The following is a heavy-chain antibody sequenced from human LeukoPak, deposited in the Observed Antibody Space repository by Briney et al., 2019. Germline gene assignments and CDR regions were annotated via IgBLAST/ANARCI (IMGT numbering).Heavy chain of an antibody. CDR2: IYYSGST. Sequence: SETLSLTCTVSGGSISSYYWSWIRQPPGKGLEWIGYIYYSGSTNYNPSLKSRVTISVDTSKNQFSLKLSSVTAADTAVYYCARRLRYYHDSSGYGDYYYGMDVWGQGTTVTVSS. D-gene: IGHD3-22*01. V-gene: IGHV4-59*08. CDR3: ARRLRYYHDSSGYGDYYYGMDV. J-gene: IGHJ6*02. CDR1: GGSISSYY.